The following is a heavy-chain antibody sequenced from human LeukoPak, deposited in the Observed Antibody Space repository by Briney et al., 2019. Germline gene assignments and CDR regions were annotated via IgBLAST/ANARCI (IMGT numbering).Heavy chain of an antibody. Sequence: GSLRLSCAASGFTVSSNYMSWIRQPPGKGLEWIGEINHSGSTNYNPSLKSRVTISVDTSKNQFSLKLSSVTAADTAVYYCARGRLLWFGELLYSPPDYWGQGTLVTVSS. CDR2: INHSGST. CDR3: ARGRLLWFGELLYSPPDY. CDR1: GFTVSSNY. D-gene: IGHD3-10*01. V-gene: IGHV4-34*01. J-gene: IGHJ4*02.